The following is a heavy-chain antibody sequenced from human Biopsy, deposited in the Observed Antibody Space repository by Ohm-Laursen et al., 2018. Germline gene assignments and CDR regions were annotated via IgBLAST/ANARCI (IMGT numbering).Heavy chain of an antibody. D-gene: IGHD6-19*01. CDR3: TAGIPGLSRSSDY. Sequence: SLRLSCAASGFTFSAAWMYWVRQASGKGLECVALVKSNANGGTTEYPAPVEGRFSISRDDSRNTVYLHMSSLNTDDTAMYFCTAGIPGLSRSSDYWGQGTLVTVSS. J-gene: IGHJ4*02. V-gene: IGHV3-15*05. CDR1: GFTFSAAW. CDR2: VKSNANGGTT.